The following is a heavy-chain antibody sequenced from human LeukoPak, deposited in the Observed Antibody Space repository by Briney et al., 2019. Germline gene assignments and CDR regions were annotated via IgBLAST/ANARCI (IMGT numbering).Heavy chain of an antibody. Sequence: PGGSLRLSCAAYGFTFSSYSMNWVRQAPGKGLEWVSSISSSSSYIYYADSVKGRFTISRDNAKNSLYLQMNSLRAEDTAVYYCARELGYCSSTSCYGLDYWGQGTLVTVSS. V-gene: IGHV3-21*01. CDR1: GFTFSSYS. D-gene: IGHD2-2*01. J-gene: IGHJ4*02. CDR2: ISSSSSYI. CDR3: ARELGYCSSTSCYGLDY.